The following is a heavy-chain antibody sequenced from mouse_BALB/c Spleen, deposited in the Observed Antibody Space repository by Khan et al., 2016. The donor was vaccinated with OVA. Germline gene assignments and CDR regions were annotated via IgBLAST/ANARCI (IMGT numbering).Heavy chain of an antibody. CDR3: ARNSYLYDFTY. Sequence: QVQLKQSGPGLVQPSQSLSITCTVSGFSLNTYGIHWIRQSQGKGLEWLGVIRSGGSTDYNGAFISRLSITKDNSKSQVFFKMNSLQADDTAIYYCARNSYLYDFTYWGQGTLLTVSA. V-gene: IGHV2-2*01. CDR2: IRSGGST. D-gene: IGHD2-14*01. CDR1: GFSLNTYG. J-gene: IGHJ3*01.